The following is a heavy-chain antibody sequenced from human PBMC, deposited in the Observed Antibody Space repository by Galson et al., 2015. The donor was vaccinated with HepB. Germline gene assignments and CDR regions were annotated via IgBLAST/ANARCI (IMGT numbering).Heavy chain of an antibody. CDR2: IYPDDSDT. D-gene: IGHD3-10*01. CDR3: ARPNSPYGSGGGIDY. Sequence: SGAEVKKPGESLKISCKGSGYTFTRNWIGWVRQMPGKGLKWMGVIYPDDSDTRYSPSSQGRVTISADKSISTAYLQWASLKASDTAMYYCARPNSPYGSGGGIDYWGQGTLVTVSS. J-gene: IGHJ4*02. V-gene: IGHV5-51*01. CDR1: GYTFTRNW.